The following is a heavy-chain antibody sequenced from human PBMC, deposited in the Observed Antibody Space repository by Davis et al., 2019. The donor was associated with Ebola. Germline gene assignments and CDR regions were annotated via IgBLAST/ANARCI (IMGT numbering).Heavy chain of an antibody. D-gene: IGHD3-9*01. CDR2: VYHSGTT. V-gene: IGHV4-59*06. CDR3: ASAVRYFGL. Sequence: PSETLSLTCTVSGGSISSHYWSWIRQFPGQGLQWIGFVYHSGTTYYNPSLESRVTISIETSKNQFSLQLNSVTAADTAVYYCASAVRYFGLWGRGTQVTVSS. CDR1: GGSISSHY. J-gene: IGHJ2*01.